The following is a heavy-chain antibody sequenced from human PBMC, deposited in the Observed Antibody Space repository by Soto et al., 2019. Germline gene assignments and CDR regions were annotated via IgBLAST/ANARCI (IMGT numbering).Heavy chain of an antibody. CDR3: AGLYPYESSGYHLNY. Sequence: PGGSLRLSCAASGFSLSDYWMHWVRQVPGKGLLWVSRISVGGRDTTYADSVKGRFTISRDNAKNTLYLQMDSLRAEDTAVYYCAGLYPYESSGYHLNYWGQGALVTVSS. D-gene: IGHD3-22*01. CDR1: GFSLSDYW. V-gene: IGHV3-74*03. J-gene: IGHJ4*02. CDR2: ISVGGRDT.